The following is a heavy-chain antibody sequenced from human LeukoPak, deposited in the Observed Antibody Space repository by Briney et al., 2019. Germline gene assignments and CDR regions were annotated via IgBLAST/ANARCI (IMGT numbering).Heavy chain of an antibody. V-gene: IGHV3-74*01. CDR1: GFTFSSYW. D-gene: IGHD6-13*01. J-gene: IGHJ6*02. CDR3: AREIGSSWYLGMDV. Sequence: GGSLRLSCAASGFTFSSYWMHWVRHAPGKGLVWVSRINSDGSSTSYADSVKGRFTISRDNAKNTLYLQMNSLRAEDTAVYYCAREIGSSWYLGMDVWGQGTTVTVSS. CDR2: INSDGSST.